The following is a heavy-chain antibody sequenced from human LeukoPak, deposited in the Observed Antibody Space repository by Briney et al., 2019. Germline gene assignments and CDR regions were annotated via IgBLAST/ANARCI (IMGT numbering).Heavy chain of an antibody. CDR1: GFTFKNYG. Sequence: GGSLRLSCAASGFTFKNYGMTWVRQAPGKGLEWVSALSASGGSTYYAGSVKGRFTISRDNSKNTLYLQLNSLRAEDTAVYYCANLRRSGSYPDAFDIWGQGTLVTVSS. CDR3: ANLRRSGSYPDAFDI. V-gene: IGHV3-23*01. CDR2: LSASGGST. J-gene: IGHJ3*02. D-gene: IGHD1-26*01.